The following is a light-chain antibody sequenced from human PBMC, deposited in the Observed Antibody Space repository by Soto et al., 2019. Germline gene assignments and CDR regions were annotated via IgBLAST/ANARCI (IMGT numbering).Light chain of an antibody. J-gene: IGLJ1*01. CDR3: ASYAGTRLFV. V-gene: IGLV2-8*01. CDR2: EVT. Sequence: QSALTQPPSASGSPGQSLTISCTGTSSDVGFYNFVSWYRQRPGKAPKLVIYEVTKRPSGVPDRFSGSKSGSTASLTASGLQADDEADYYCASYAGTRLFVFGSGTKVTVL. CDR1: SSDVGFYNF.